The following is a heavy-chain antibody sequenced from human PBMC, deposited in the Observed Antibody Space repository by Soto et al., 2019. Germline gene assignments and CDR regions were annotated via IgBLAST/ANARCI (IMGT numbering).Heavy chain of an antibody. CDR2: INHSGST. CDR1: GGSFSGYY. CDR3: ARGIVSSGYYYVYRTDYYYYYGMDV. D-gene: IGHD3-22*01. Sequence: SETLSLTCAVYGGSFSGYYWSWIRQPPGKGLEWIGEINHSGSTNYNPSLKSRVTISVDTSKNQFSLKLSSVTAADTAVYYCARGIVSSGYYYVYRTDYYYYYGMDVWGQGTTVTVSS. V-gene: IGHV4-34*01. J-gene: IGHJ6*02.